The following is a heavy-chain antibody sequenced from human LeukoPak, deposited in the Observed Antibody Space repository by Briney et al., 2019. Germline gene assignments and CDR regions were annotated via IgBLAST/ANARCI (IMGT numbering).Heavy chain of an antibody. CDR1: GGSISSSSYY. CDR2: IYYSGST. Sequence: PSETLSLTCTVSGGSISSSSYYWGWIRQPPGKGLEWIGSIYYSGSTYYNPSLKSRVTISVDTSKNQFSLKLSSVTAADTAVYYCARVGTGSYHFDYWGQGTLVTVSS. CDR3: ARVGTGSYHFDY. V-gene: IGHV4-39*07. D-gene: IGHD3-16*01. J-gene: IGHJ4*02.